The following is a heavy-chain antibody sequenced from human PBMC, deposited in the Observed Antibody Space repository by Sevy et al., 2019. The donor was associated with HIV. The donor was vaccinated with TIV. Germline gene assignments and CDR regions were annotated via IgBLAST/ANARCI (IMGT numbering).Heavy chain of an antibody. CDR2: IYYSGRT. Sequence: SETLSLTCSVSGVSISGYYWTWIRQTPGKGLEWIGYIYYSGRTNYNPSLQGRVAISSDTSKNQFSLKLSSVTAADTAVYYCARALAEYYYAMDVWGQVTTVTVSS. J-gene: IGHJ6*02. CDR3: ARALAEYYYAMDV. V-gene: IGHV4-59*01. CDR1: GVSISGYY.